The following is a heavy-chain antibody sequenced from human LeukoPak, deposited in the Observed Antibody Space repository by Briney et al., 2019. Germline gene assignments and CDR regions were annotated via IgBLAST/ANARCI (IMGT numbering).Heavy chain of an antibody. CDR3: SGRYGPGPV. CDR2: ILPDGRDT. CDR1: GYTFAAHH. V-gene: IGHV1-2*02. J-gene: IGHJ4*02. Sequence: GASVTVSCKASGYTFAAHHIHWVRQAPGQGLEWVGWILPDGRDTKYSQKFQDRMTLTTDTSTNTAYMELSRLIPDDTAVYYCSGRYGPGPVWGQGTLISASP. D-gene: IGHD3-10*01.